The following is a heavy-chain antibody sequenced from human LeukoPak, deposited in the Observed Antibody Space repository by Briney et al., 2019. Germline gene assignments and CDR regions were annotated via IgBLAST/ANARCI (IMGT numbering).Heavy chain of an antibody. V-gene: IGHV1-69*05. CDR2: IIPIFGTA. CDR3: ARGRSLVGATLDY. D-gene: IGHD1-26*01. CDR1: RGTFSSYA. Sequence: SVKVSCKASRGTFSSYAISWVRQAPGQGLEWMGGIIPIFGTANYAQKFQGRVTITTDESTSTAYMELSSLRSEDTAVYYCARGRSLVGATLDYWGQGTLVTVSS. J-gene: IGHJ4*02.